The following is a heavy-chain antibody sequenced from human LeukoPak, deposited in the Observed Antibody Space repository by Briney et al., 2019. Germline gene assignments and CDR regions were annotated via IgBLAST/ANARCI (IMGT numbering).Heavy chain of an antibody. CDR1: GFTFSSYA. J-gene: IGHJ4*02. CDR2: ISGSGGST. V-gene: IGHV3-23*01. CDR3: AKSKKTGITMVRGKTTYYFDY. D-gene: IGHD3-10*01. Sequence: GGSLRLSCAASGFTFSSYAMSWVRQAPGKGLEWVSAISGSGGSTYYADSVKGRFTIYRDNSKNTLYLQMNSLRAEDTAVYYCAKSKKTGITMVRGKTTYYFDYWGQGTLVTVSS.